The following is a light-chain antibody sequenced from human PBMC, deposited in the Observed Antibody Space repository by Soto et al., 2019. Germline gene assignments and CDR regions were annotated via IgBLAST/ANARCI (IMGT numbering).Light chain of an antibody. J-gene: IGLJ2*01. Sequence: QSVLTQSSSASASLGSSVKLTCTLSSGHSSYIIAWHQQQPGKAPRYLMKLERSGSYNKGSGVPDRFSGSSSGADRYLTISNLQSEDEAEYYCETWASNTRVFGGGTKLTVL. CDR2: LERSGSY. CDR3: ETWASNTRV. V-gene: IGLV4-60*03. CDR1: SGHSSYI.